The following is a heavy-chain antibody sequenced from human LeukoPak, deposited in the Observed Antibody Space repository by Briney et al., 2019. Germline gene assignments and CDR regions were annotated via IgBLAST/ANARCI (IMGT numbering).Heavy chain of an antibody. CDR1: GYTLTELS. Sequence: GASVKVSCKVSGYTLTELSMHWVRQAPGKGLEWMGGFDPEDGETIYAQEFQGRVTMTEDTSTDTAYMELSSLRSEDTAVYYCATTRPTVTTFLYYYYGMDVWGQGTTVTVSS. D-gene: IGHD4-17*01. J-gene: IGHJ6*02. V-gene: IGHV1-24*01. CDR3: ATTRPTVTTFLYYYYGMDV. CDR2: FDPEDGET.